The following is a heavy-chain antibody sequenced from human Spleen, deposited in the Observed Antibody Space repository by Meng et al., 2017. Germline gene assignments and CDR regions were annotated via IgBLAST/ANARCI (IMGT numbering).Heavy chain of an antibody. CDR3: ARGLGGGSRWGPSLDY. Sequence: GESLKISCAASGFTFSSYGMHWVRQAPGKGLEWVAVIWYDGSNKYYADSVKGRFTISRDNSKNTLYLQMNNLRAEDTAVYYCARGLGGGSRWGPSLDYWGQGTLVTVSS. CDR2: IWYDGSNK. J-gene: IGHJ4*02. V-gene: IGHV3-33*01. CDR1: GFTFSSYG. D-gene: IGHD6-13*01.